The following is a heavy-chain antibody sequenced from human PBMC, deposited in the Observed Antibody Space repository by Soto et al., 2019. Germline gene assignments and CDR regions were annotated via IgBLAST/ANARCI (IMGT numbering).Heavy chain of an antibody. CDR1: GGSISSYY. CDR2: IYTSGST. Sequence: PSETLSLTCTVSGGSISSYYWSWIRQPAGKGLEWIGRIYTSGSTNYNPSLKSRVTMSVDTSKNQFSLKLSSVTAADTAVYYCARDGGVSEVNTSLKWFDPWGQGTLVTVSS. V-gene: IGHV4-4*07. J-gene: IGHJ5*02. D-gene: IGHD4-4*01. CDR3: ARDGGVSEVNTSLKWFDP.